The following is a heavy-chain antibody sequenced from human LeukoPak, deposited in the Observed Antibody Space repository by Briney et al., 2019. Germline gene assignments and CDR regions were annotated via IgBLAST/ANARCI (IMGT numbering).Heavy chain of an antibody. J-gene: IGHJ6*03. CDR3: VKDGGDIVVVPAAIVYYYYYMDV. CDR1: GFTFSSYG. Sequence: GGSLRLSCAASGFTFSSYGMHWVRQAPGKGLEWVAFIQYDGSNKYYADSVKGRFTISRDNSKNTLYLQMNSLRAEDTAVYYCVKDGGDIVVVPAAIVYYYYYMDVWGKGTTVTVSS. D-gene: IGHD2-2*02. CDR2: IQYDGSNK. V-gene: IGHV3-30*02.